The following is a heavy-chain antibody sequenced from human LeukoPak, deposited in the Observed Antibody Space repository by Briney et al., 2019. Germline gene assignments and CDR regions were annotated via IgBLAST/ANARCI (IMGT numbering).Heavy chain of an antibody. V-gene: IGHV4-39*02. Sequence: SETLSLTCTVSGGSISSSSYYWGWIRRPPGKGLEWIGSIYYSGSTSYNPSLKSRVTISVDTSKNQFSLKLSSVTAADTAVYYCAREDSSGYNDYWGQGTLVTVSS. CDR3: AREDSSGYNDY. CDR1: GGSISSSSYY. CDR2: IYYSGST. J-gene: IGHJ4*02. D-gene: IGHD3-22*01.